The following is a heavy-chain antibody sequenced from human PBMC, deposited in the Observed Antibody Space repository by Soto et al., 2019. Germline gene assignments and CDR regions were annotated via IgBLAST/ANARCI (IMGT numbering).Heavy chain of an antibody. CDR1: GGSFSGYY. J-gene: IGHJ5*02. V-gene: IGHV4-34*01. D-gene: IGHD3-9*01. Sequence: QVQLQQWGAGLLKPSETLSLTCAVYGGSFSGYYWSWIRQPPGKGLEWIGEINHSGSTNYNPSLKSRVTISVDTSKYQFSLKLSSVTAADTAVYYCARESAYYDILTGYSNWFDPLGQGTLVTVSS. CDR2: INHSGST. CDR3: ARESAYYDILTGYSNWFDP.